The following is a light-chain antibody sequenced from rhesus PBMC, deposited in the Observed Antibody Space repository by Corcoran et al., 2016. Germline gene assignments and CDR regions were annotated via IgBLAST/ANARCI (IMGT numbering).Light chain of an antibody. CDR3: LQHNSYPRT. CDR1: QGIRSY. CDR2: AAS. V-gene: IGKV1-28*01. Sequence: DIQMTQSPSSLSASVGDTVTITCRASQGIRSYLNWFQQKPGKAPKLLIYAASRLESGVPSRFSGSGSGTEFTLTISSLQPEDFAAYYCLQHNSYPRTFGQGTKVEIK. J-gene: IGKJ1*01.